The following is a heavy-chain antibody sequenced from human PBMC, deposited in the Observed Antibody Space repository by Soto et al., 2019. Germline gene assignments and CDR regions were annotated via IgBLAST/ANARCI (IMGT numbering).Heavy chain of an antibody. Sequence: GGCLRLSCTASGFTFSTYAMSWVRQAPGKGLEWVSTITSLSSPYYADSVKGRFTISRDNSNNTLYLQMNSLRDEDTAVYYCAKGPLIVVVPFDSWGQGTLVTVS. CDR2: ITSLSSP. D-gene: IGHD2-15*01. J-gene: IGHJ4*02. CDR1: GFTFSTYA. CDR3: AKGPLIVVVPFDS. V-gene: IGHV3-23*01.